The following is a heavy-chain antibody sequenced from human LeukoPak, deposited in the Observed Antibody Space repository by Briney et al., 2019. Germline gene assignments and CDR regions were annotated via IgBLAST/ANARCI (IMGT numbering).Heavy chain of an antibody. D-gene: IGHD3-16*01. J-gene: IGHJ4*02. CDR2: IYAGDSST. CDR3: ARHSCYDS. Sequence: HGESLKISCKGSGFTFTTYSFAWVRQVPGKGLEWMGVIYAGDSSTRYSPSFQGQATISVDKSISTAYLQWSSLKASDSAIYYCARHSCYDSWGQGTLVTVSS. CDR1: GFTFTTYS. V-gene: IGHV5-51*01.